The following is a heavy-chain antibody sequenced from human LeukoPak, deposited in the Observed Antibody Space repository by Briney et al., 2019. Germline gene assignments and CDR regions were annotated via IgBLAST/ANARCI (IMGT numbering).Heavy chain of an antibody. D-gene: IGHD6-19*01. V-gene: IGHV3-30-3*01. Sequence: PGGSLRLSCAAFGLTFSSYAMHWVRQAPGKGVEWVAVISYDGSSKYYADSVKGRFTISRDNSKNTLYLQMNSLRGEDTAVYYCARDREQWLHAFDIWGQGTMVTVSS. CDR2: ISYDGSSK. J-gene: IGHJ3*02. CDR3: ARDREQWLHAFDI. CDR1: GLTFSSYA.